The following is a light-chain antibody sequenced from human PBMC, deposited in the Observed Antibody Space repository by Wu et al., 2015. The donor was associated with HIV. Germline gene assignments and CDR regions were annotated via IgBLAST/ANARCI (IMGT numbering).Light chain of an antibody. J-gene: IGKJ1*01. Sequence: IVLTQSPATLSLSPGDRATLSCRASQNIGNSLAWYQQRPGQTPRLLFFDASNRAIGIPARFSGRGSGTDFTLTISSLESEDVATYYCQKYNTAPWTFGQGTKVEMK. CDR3: QKYNTAPWT. V-gene: IGKV3-11*01. CDR1: QNIGNS. CDR2: DAS.